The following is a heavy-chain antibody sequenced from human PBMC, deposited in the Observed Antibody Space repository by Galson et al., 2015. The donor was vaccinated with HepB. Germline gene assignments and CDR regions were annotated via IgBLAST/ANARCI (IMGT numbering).Heavy chain of an antibody. J-gene: IGHJ6*03. CDR2: IWYDGSNK. CDR3: ARDHGGTSVIGDYYYYMDV. D-gene: IGHD2-21*01. CDR1: GFTFSSYG. Sequence: SLRLSCAASGFTFSSYGMHWVRQAPGKGLEWVAVIWYDGSNKYYADSVKGRFTISRDNSKNTLYLQMNSLRAEDTAVYYCARDHGGTSVIGDYYYYMDVWGKGTTVTVSS. V-gene: IGHV3-33*01.